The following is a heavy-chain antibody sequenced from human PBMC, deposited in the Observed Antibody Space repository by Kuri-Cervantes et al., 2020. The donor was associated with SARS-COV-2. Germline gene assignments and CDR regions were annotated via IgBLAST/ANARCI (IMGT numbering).Heavy chain of an antibody. CDR3: ARDSGGSYRDLDY. V-gene: IGHV4-61*01. CDR2: IYYSGST. Sequence: SETLSLTCTVSGGSVSSGSYYWSWIRQPPGKGLEWIGYIYYSGSTNYNPSLKSRVTISVDTSKNQFSLKLSTVTAADTAVYYLARDSGGSYRDLDYWGQGTLVTVSS. CDR1: GGSVSSGSYY. J-gene: IGHJ4*02. D-gene: IGHD1-26*01.